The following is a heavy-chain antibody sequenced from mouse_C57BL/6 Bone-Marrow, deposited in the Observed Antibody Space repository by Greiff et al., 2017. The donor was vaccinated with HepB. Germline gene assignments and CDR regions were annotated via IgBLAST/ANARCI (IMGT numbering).Heavy chain of an antibody. D-gene: IGHD1-1*01. V-gene: IGHV1-82*01. CDR1: GYAFSSSW. CDR3: ARGGGSSYEGAWFAY. CDR2: IYPGDGDT. J-gene: IGHJ3*01. Sequence: QVQLQQSGPELVKPGASVKISCKASGYAFSSSWMNWVKQRPGKGLEWIGRIYPGDGDTNYNGKFKGKATLTADKSSSTAYMQLSSRTSEDSAVYFCARGGGSSYEGAWFAYWGQGTLVTVSA.